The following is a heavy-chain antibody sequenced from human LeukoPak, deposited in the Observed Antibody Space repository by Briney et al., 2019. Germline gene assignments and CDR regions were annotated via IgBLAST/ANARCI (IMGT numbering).Heavy chain of an antibody. CDR1: GFTFSSYS. CDR3: ARGVAAAGSDY. Sequence: GGSLRLSCAASGFTFSSYSMNWVRQAPGKGLEWVSSISSSSSYIYYADSVKGRFTISRDNAKNSLYLQMNSLRAEDTAVYYCARGVAAAGSDYWGQGTLVTVSS. CDR2: ISSSSSYI. J-gene: IGHJ4*02. D-gene: IGHD6-13*01. V-gene: IGHV3-21*01.